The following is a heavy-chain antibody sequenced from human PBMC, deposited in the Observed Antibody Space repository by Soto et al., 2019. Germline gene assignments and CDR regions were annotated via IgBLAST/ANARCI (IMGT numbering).Heavy chain of an antibody. CDR2: IYRTGST. CDR1: PGSFSSNNW. Sequence: QVQLQESGPGLVKPSETLSLTCGVSPGSFSSNNWWTWVRQPPGQGLEWIGEIYRTGSTNDNTSLKSRLTISLDKSENQCSLRLTSLTAADTAMYFCASRDPGTGIDSWGQGTLGTVSS. CDR3: ASRDPGTGIDS. J-gene: IGHJ5*01. D-gene: IGHD1-1*01. V-gene: IGHV4-4*02.